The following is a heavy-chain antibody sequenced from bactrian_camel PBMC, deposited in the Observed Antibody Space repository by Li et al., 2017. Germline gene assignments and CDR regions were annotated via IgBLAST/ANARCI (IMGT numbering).Heavy chain of an antibody. V-gene: IGHV3S63*01. CDR3: APGGKAGSSFYCGY. Sequence: VQLVESGGGSVQAGGSLRLSCTVSGLSFEDYTMGWFRQTPGMEREGISCISWSDSTYYADSVKGRFTISRDNAKNTMYLQMNSLKPEDTAVYYCAPGGKAGSSFYCGYWGQGTQVTVS. CDR1: GLSFEDYT. CDR2: ISWSDST. D-gene: IGHD6*01. J-gene: IGHJ4*01.